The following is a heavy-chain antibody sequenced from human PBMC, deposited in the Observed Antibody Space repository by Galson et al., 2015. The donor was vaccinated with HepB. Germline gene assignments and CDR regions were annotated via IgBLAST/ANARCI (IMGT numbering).Heavy chain of an antibody. D-gene: IGHD3-22*01. CDR1: GFTFSSYS. J-gene: IGHJ4*02. Sequence: SLRLSCAASGFTFSSYSMNWVRQAPGKGLEWVSSISSSSSYIYYADSVKGRFTISRDNAKNSLYLQMNSLRAEDTAVYYCARPQAHYDSSGYGVDYWGQGTLVTVSS. CDR2: ISSSSSYI. V-gene: IGHV3-21*01. CDR3: ARPQAHYDSSGYGVDY.